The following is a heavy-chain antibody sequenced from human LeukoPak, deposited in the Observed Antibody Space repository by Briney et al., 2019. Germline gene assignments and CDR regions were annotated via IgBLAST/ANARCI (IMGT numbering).Heavy chain of an antibody. Sequence: GRSLRLSCAASGFTFSSYAMHWVRQAPGKGLEWVAVISYDGSNKYYAASVKGRFTISRDNSKNTLYLQMSSLRAEDTAVYYCAKDGATWRDPGAYWGQGTLVTVSS. D-gene: IGHD7-27*01. CDR1: GFTFSSYA. J-gene: IGHJ4*02. CDR2: ISYDGSNK. V-gene: IGHV3-30-3*01. CDR3: AKDGATWRDPGAY.